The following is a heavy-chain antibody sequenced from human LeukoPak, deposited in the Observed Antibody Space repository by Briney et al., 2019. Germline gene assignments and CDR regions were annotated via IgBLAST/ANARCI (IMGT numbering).Heavy chain of an antibody. CDR3: ARVDYYYDSSGYYLAFDY. V-gene: IGHV3-48*03. Sequence: GGSLRLSCAASGFTFSSYEMNWVRQALGKGLEWVSYISSSGSTIYYADSVKGRFTISRDNAKNSLYLQMNSLRAEDTAVYYCARVDYYYDSSGYYLAFDYWGQGTLVTVSS. J-gene: IGHJ4*02. D-gene: IGHD3-22*01. CDR2: ISSSGSTI. CDR1: GFTFSSYE.